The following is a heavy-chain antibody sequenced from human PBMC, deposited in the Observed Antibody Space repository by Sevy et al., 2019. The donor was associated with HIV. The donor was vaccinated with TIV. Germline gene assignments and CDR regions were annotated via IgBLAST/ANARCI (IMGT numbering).Heavy chain of an antibody. V-gene: IGHV1-69*13. CDR2: IIPIFGTA. D-gene: IGHD3-3*01. Sequence: ASVKVSCKASGGTFSSYAISWVRQAPGQGLEWMGGIIPIFGTANYAQKFQGRVTITADESTSTAYMELSSLRSEDTAVYYCARAAYYDFWSGYYTLGYYFDYWGQGTLVTVSS. J-gene: IGHJ4*02. CDR3: ARAAYYDFWSGYYTLGYYFDY. CDR1: GGTFSSYA.